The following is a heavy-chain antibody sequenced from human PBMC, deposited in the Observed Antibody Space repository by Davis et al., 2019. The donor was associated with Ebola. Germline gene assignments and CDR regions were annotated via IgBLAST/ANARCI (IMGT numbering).Heavy chain of an antibody. V-gene: IGHV4-34*01. J-gene: IGHJ5*01. Sequence: ESLTISCAASGFVFSNYALSWVRQAPGKGLEWIGEINHSGSTNYNPSLKSRVTISVDTSKNQFSLKLSSLTAADTAVYYCARRVGSSWCWFDSWGQGTLVTVSS. CDR3: ARRVGSSWCWFDS. D-gene: IGHD6-6*01. CDR2: INHSGST. CDR1: GFVFSNYA.